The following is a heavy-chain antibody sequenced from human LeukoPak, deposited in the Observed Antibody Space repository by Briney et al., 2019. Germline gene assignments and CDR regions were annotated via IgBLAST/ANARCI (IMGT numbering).Heavy chain of an antibody. J-gene: IGHJ4*02. CDR3: AIDSSGWSKLDH. Sequence: GGSLRLSCAASGFTFSSYAMSWVRQAPGKGLEWVSAISGSGGSTYYADSVKGRFTISRDNSKNTLYLQMNSLRAEDTAIYYCAIDSSGWSKLDHWGQGTLVTVSS. CDR1: GFTFSSYA. CDR2: ISGSGGST. V-gene: IGHV3-23*01. D-gene: IGHD6-19*01.